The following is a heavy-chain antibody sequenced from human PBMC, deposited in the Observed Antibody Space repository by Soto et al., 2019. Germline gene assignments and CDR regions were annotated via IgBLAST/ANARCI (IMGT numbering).Heavy chain of an antibody. CDR2: IYWDDAK. J-gene: IGHJ4*02. V-gene: IGHV2-5*02. CDR1: GFSLNTRGVG. Sequence: QITLKESGPTLVKPTQTLTLTCTFSGFSLNTRGVGVGWIRQPPGKALEWLTLIYWDDAKEYSPSLKSRLTITKDTSKNQVVLIMTNMDTVDTATYYCVHKGEGDRILDFWGQGALVTVSS. CDR3: VHKGEGDRILDF. D-gene: IGHD3-16*01.